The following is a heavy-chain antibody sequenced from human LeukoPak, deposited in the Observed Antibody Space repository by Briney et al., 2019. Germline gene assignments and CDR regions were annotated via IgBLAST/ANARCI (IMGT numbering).Heavy chain of an antibody. D-gene: IGHD1-1*01. J-gene: IGHJ4*02. CDR1: GFTFSSYA. Sequence: GGSLRLSCAASGFTFSSYAMSWVRQAPGKGLEWVSAISGSGGSTYYADSVKGRFTISRDNSKNTLYLQMNSLRVEDTAVYFCARGINWNDLYYWGQGTLVTVSS. CDR3: ARGINWNDLYY. CDR2: ISGSGGST. V-gene: IGHV3-23*01.